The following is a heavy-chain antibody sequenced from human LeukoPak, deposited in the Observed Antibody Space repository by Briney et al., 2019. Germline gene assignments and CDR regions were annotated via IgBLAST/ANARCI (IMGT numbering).Heavy chain of an antibody. CDR3: AKAPQWLVSPHYFDY. D-gene: IGHD6-19*01. V-gene: IGHV3-23*01. Sequence: GGSLRLSCAASGFTFSSYAMSWVRQAPGKGLKWVSAISGSGGSTYYADSVKGRFTISRDNSKNTLYLQMNSLRAEDTAVYYCAKAPQWLVSPHYFDYWGQGTLVTVSS. CDR1: GFTFSSYA. CDR2: ISGSGGST. J-gene: IGHJ4*02.